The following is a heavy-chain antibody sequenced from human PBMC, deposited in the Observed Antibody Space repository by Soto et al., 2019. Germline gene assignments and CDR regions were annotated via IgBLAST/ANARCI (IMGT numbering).Heavy chain of an antibody. CDR1: GDTSSRYG. CDR2: ITPITGTA. V-gene: IGHV1-69*05. D-gene: IGHD1-7*01. CDR3: ARVRSHWNFGFYHYGLDV. Sequence: QVQLVQSGAEVKKPGSSVKVSCKTSGDTSSRYGISWVRQPPGQGLEWLGGITPITGTANYAQTFQDRVTITTDDSTSTAYMEWSSLRSEDTAIYYCARVRSHWNFGFYHYGLDVWGQGTPVTVSS. J-gene: IGHJ6*02.